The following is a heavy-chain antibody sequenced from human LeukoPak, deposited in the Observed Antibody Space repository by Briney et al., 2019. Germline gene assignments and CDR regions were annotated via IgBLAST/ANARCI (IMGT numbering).Heavy chain of an antibody. Sequence: SETLSLTCAVYGESFSGYYWSWIRQPPGKGLEWIGEINHSGSTNYNPSLKSRVTISVDTSKNQFSLKLSSVTAADRAVYYWERLGRSGFNNWGQGTLVTVSS. CDR3: ERLGRSGFNN. D-gene: IGHD3-22*01. J-gene: IGHJ4*02. CDR2: INHSGST. V-gene: IGHV4-34*01. CDR1: GESFSGYY.